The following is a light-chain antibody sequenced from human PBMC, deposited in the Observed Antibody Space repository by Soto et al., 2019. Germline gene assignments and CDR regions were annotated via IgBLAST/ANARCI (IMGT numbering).Light chain of an antibody. Sequence: LTQPPSASGSPGQSVTISCTGTSSDIGGYDYVSWYQQHPGKAPKLMVYEVTKRPSGVPDRFSGSKSGNTASLTVSGLQAEDEADYYCSSYAGSNSFVFGTGTKVTVL. CDR2: EVT. CDR3: SSYAGSNSFV. J-gene: IGLJ1*01. CDR1: SSDIGGYDY. V-gene: IGLV2-8*01.